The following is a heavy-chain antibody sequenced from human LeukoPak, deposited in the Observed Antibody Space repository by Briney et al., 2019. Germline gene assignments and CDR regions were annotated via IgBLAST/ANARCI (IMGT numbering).Heavy chain of an antibody. Sequence: GGSLRLSSAASGFILSDHYMDWVRQTPGRGLEWIARSRNEANSYSTIYAASARGRFFISRDDSQKSLYLQMNSLKVEDTAVYYCTRLNGSYSFDYWGQGALVTVSS. CDR3: TRLNGSYSFDY. V-gene: IGHV3-72*01. CDR2: SRNEANSYST. CDR1: GFILSDHY. J-gene: IGHJ4*02. D-gene: IGHD2-8*01.